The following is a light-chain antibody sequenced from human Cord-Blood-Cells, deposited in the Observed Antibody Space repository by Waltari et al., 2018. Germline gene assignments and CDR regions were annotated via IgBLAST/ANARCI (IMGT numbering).Light chain of an antibody. CDR1: NIGSKS. Sequence: SYVLTQPPSVPVAPGKTARITCGGNNIGSKSVHWYQQEPGQAPVLVIYYDSDRPSGIPERFSGSNSGNTATLTISRVEAGDEADYYCQVWDSSSDHVVFGGGTKLTVL. V-gene: IGLV3-21*04. CDR3: QVWDSSSDHVV. CDR2: YDS. J-gene: IGLJ2*01.